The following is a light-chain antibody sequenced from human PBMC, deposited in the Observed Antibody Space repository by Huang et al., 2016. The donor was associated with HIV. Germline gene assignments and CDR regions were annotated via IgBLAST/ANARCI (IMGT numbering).Light chain of an antibody. V-gene: IGKV3-11*01. CDR2: DAS. CDR3: QQRNNWPLT. CDR1: QSIGSY. Sequence: EIVLTQSPATLSLSPGERATLSCWASQSIGSYLAWYEHKPGQAPRLLILDASKRATGIPARFSGSGSGTDFILTISNLEPEDFALYYCQQRNNWPLTFGGGTKVEI. J-gene: IGKJ4*01.